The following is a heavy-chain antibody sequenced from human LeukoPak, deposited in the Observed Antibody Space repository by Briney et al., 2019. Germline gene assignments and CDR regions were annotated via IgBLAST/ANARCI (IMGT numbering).Heavy chain of an antibody. CDR2: NSAYNGNT. Sequence: ASVKVSCKASGYTFTSYGISWVRQAPGQGLEWMGWNSAYNGNTNYAQKLQGRVTMTTGTSTSTAYMELRSLRSDDTAVYYCARDCSGGSCYSHYYYYYMDVWGKGTTVTVSS. CDR1: GYTFTSYG. J-gene: IGHJ6*03. V-gene: IGHV1-18*01. CDR3: ARDCSGGSCYSHYYYYYMDV. D-gene: IGHD2-15*01.